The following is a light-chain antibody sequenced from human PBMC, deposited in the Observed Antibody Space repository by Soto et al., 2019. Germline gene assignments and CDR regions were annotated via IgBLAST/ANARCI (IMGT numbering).Light chain of an antibody. CDR3: QHHRGFSRS. CDR1: QSISTW. Sequence: DIQMAQSPSTLSASVGDRVTITCRASQSISTWLAWHQQKPGKAPKLLIYKASSLESGVPSRFSCSGSGTAFTLTIFSPHPEDDATYYCQHHRGFSRSFGQGTKLEIQ. CDR2: KAS. V-gene: IGKV1-5*03. J-gene: IGKJ2*01.